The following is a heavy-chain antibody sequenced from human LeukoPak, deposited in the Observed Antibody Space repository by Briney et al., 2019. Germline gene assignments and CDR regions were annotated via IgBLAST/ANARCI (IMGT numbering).Heavy chain of an antibody. Sequence: ASVKVSCKASGYTFTSYAIHWVRQAPGQSLGWMGWINAGNGNTKYSQKFQGRVTITRDTSANTAYMELSSLRSEDTAVYYCARGVMTVSSGMEENWGQGTLVTVSS. CDR2: INAGNGNT. J-gene: IGHJ4*02. CDR1: GYTFTSYA. V-gene: IGHV1-3*01. CDR3: ARGVMTVSSGMEEN. D-gene: IGHD1-1*01.